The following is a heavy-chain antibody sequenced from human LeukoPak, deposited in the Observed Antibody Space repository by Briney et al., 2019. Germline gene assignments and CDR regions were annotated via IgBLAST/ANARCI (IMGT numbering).Heavy chain of an antibody. V-gene: IGHV3-74*01. CDR2: IETDGSDT. CDR1: VFTFSSYC. Sequence: GGSLRLSCAAYVFTFSSYCMQWVRQAPGKGLVWVSRIETDGSDTSYADSVKGRFTISRDNAKNTLYLQMNSLRAEDTAVYYLARDGPKLTTGIDDWGQGTLVTVSS. D-gene: IGHD4-17*01. J-gene: IGHJ4*02. CDR3: ARDGPKLTTGIDD.